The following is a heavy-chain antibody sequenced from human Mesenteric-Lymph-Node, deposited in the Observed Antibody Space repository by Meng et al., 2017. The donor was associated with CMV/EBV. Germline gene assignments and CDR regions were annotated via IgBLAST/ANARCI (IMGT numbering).Heavy chain of an antibody. J-gene: IGHJ4*02. CDR1: GFTFSSYA. V-gene: IGHV3-30-3*01. CDR2: ISYDGSNK. D-gene: IGHD5-18*01. CDR3: ARAIQLWLSAFDY. Sequence: AASGFTFSSYAMHWVRQAPGKGLEWVAVISYDGSNKYYADSVKGRFTISRDNSKNTLYLQMNSLRAEDTAVYYCARAIQLWLSAFDYWGQGTLVTVSS.